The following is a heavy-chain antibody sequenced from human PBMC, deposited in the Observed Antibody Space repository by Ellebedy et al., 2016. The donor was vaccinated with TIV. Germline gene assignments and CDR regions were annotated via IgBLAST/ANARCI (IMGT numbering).Heavy chain of an antibody. J-gene: IGHJ4*02. D-gene: IGHD2-15*01. CDR2: IQYDGSDK. CDR1: GFTFSSYG. V-gene: IGHV3-30*02. Sequence: PGGSLRLSCAASGFTFSSYGMPWVRQAPGKGLEWVAFIQYDGSDKYYADSVKGRFTISRDNSRNTLYLQMNSLRVEDTAVYYCATPLSCGGGTCGLYRPFDCWGQGTLVTVSS. CDR3: ATPLSCGGGTCGLYRPFDC.